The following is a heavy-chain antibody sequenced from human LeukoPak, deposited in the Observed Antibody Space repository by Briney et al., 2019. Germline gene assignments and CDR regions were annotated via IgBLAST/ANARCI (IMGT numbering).Heavy chain of an antibody. CDR2: IIPIFGTA. CDR1: GGTFSSYA. J-gene: IGHJ4*02. CDR3: ARSPDYGGTYFDY. V-gene: IGHV1-69*13. D-gene: IGHD4-23*01. Sequence: SVKVSCKASGGTFSSYAISWVRQAPGQGLEWMGGIIPIFGTANYAQKFQGRVTITADESTGTAYMELSSLRSEDTAVYYCARSPDYGGTYFDYWGQGTLVTVSS.